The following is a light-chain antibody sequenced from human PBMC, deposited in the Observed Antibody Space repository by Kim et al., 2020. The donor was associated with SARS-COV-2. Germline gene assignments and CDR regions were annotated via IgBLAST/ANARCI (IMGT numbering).Light chain of an antibody. V-gene: IGLV3-1*01. CDR2: QDG. Sequence: SYELTQPPSVSVSPGQTASITCSGDKLGDKYACWYQQKPGQSPVLVIYQDGKRPSGIPERFSGSNSGNTATLTISGTQAVDEADYYCQAWDSSTVVFGGGPQLTVL. CDR1: KLGDKY. CDR3: QAWDSSTVV. J-gene: IGLJ2*01.